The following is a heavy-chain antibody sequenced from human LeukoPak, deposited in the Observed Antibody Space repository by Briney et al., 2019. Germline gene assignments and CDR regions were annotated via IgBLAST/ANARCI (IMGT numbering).Heavy chain of an antibody. J-gene: IGHJ4*02. V-gene: IGHV3-21*01. CDR3: ARTHSNYYGSGSQLYYFDY. CDR1: GFTFSSYS. CDR2: ISGSSSYI. Sequence: GGSLRLSCAASGFTFSSYSVNWVRQAPGKGLEWVSSISGSSSYIYYADSVKGRFTISRDNAKNSLYLQMNSLRAEDTAVYYCARTHSNYYGSGSQLYYFDYWGQGTLVTVSS. D-gene: IGHD3-10*01.